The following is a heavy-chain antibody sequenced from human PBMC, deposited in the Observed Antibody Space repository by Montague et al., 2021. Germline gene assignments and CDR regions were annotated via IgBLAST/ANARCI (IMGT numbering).Heavy chain of an antibody. D-gene: IGHD1-26*01. J-gene: IGHJ4*03. Sequence: SLRLSCAASGFTFSTYNIHWVRQAPGKGLEWVAALLYDGNNEYYADSVKGRFTFSRDNSKNTLYLQMNSLRAEDMAVYYCARGGGGYLDYWGQGTLVTVSS. CDR3: ARGGGGYLDY. CDR2: LLYDGNNE. V-gene: IGHV3-30-3*01. CDR1: GFTFSTYN.